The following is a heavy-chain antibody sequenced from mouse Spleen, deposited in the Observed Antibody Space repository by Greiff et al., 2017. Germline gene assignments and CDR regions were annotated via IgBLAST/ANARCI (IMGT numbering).Heavy chain of an antibody. D-gene: IGHD2-4*01. CDR3: ARRGDYDWFAY. V-gene: IGHV5-9-1*01. Sequence: EVKVVESGGGLVKPGGSLKLSCAASGFTFSSYAMSWVRQTPEKRLEWVATISSGGSYTYYPDSVKGRFTISRDNAKNTLYLQMSSLRSEDTAMYYCARRGDYDWFAYWGQGTLVTVSA. J-gene: IGHJ3*01. CDR1: GFTFSSYA. CDR2: ISSGGSYT.